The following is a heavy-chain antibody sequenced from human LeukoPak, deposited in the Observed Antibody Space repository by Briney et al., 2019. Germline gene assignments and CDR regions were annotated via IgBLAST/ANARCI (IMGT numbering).Heavy chain of an antibody. CDR3: ARVVFSYYGSGSYYTFDY. V-gene: IGHV4-4*07. CDR1: GGSISSYY. CDR2: IYTSGST. D-gene: IGHD3-10*01. Sequence: PSETLSLTCTVSGGSISSYYWSWIRQPAGKGLEWIGRIYTSGSTNYNPSLKSRVTISVDTSKNQFSLKLSSVTAADTAVYYCARVVFSYYGSGSYYTFDYWGQGTLVTVSS. J-gene: IGHJ4*02.